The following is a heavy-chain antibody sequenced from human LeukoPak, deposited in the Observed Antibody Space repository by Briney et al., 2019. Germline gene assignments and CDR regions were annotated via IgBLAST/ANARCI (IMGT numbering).Heavy chain of an antibody. J-gene: IGHJ4*02. CDR1: EFTVSSNY. Sequence: GGSLRLSCAASEFTVSSNYMSWVRQVPGKGLEWVSVIYSGGSTYYADSVKGRFTISRDNSKNTLYLQMNSLRAEDTAVYYCARANCGGDCFPYYFDYWGQGTLVTVSS. V-gene: IGHV3-66*01. CDR2: IYSGGST. CDR3: ARANCGGDCFPYYFDY. D-gene: IGHD2-21*02.